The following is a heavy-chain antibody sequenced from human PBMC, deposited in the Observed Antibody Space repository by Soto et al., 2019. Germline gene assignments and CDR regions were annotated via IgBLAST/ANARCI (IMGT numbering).Heavy chain of an antibody. CDR1: GYTFTAYY. V-gene: IGHV1-2*04. CDR3: AGGRGGGACDI. Sequence: QVQLVQSGAEVKKPGASVKVSCKASGYTFTAYYMHWVRQAPRQGLEWMGWINPNSGGTNYAQKFQGWGTMTRDTSISTAYMEPGRLSSDDTAVYYCAGGRGGGACDIWGQGTMVTFSS. D-gene: IGHD1-26*01. J-gene: IGHJ3*02. CDR2: INPNSGGT.